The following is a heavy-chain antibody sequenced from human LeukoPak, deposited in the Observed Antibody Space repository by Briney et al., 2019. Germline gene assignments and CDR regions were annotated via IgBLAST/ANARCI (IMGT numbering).Heavy chain of an antibody. D-gene: IGHD4-17*01. CDR1: GVTFSSYA. V-gene: IGHV3-30-3*01. CDR2: ISYDGSNK. J-gene: IGHJ4*02. CDR3: ARDLTTVTTDDY. Sequence: GGSLRLSCAASGVTFSSYAMHWVRQAPGKGLEWVAVISYDGSNKYYADSVKGRFTISRDNSKNTLYLQMNSLRAEDTAVYYCARDLTTVTTDDYWGQGTLVTVSS.